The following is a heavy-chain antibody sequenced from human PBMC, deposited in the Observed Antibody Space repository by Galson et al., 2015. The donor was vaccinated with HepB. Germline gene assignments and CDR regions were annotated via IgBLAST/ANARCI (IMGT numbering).Heavy chain of an antibody. CDR2: LIGDAGTT. V-gene: IGHV3-23*01. Sequence: SLRLSCAVSGFSLREYTTSWVRQAPGKGLEWVSSLIGDAGTTRYADSVRGRVTMSRDTSKNLVYLQMNSLRVEDTAVYYCAKDRVPDGLWSFDSWGQGTKVTVSS. D-gene: IGHD3-3*01. CDR1: GFSLREYT. J-gene: IGHJ4*02. CDR3: AKDRVPDGLWSFDS.